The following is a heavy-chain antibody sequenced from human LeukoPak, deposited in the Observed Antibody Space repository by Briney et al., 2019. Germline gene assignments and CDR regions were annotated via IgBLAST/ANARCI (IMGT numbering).Heavy chain of an antibody. CDR3: ARDQPYYYDSSDAFDI. CDR2: ISAYNGNT. Sequence: EASVKVSCKASGYTFTSYGISGVRQAPGQGLEWMGWISAYNGNTNYAQKLQGRVTMTTDTSTSTAYMELRSLRSDDTAVYYCARDQPYYYDSSDAFDIWGQGTMVTVSS. J-gene: IGHJ3*02. CDR1: GYTFTSYG. D-gene: IGHD3-22*01. V-gene: IGHV1-18*01.